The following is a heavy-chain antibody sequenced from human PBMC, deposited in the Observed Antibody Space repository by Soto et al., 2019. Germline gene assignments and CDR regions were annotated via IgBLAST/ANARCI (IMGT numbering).Heavy chain of an antibody. CDR1: GFTFTNYW. CDR3: GKAMNY. CDR2: IKPDGSEK. Sequence: PGGSLRLSCAASGFTFTNYWMSWVRQAPGKGLEWVANIKPDGSEKHYVDSVKGRFTISRDNAKNSVYLLMNSLRGEDTAVYYCGKAMNYWGQGILVTVSS. J-gene: IGHJ4*02. V-gene: IGHV3-7*01. D-gene: IGHD2-2*01.